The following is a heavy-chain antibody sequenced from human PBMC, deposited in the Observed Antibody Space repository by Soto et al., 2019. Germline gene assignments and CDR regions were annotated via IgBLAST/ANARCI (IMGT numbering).Heavy chain of an antibody. CDR2: ISGKTGKT. D-gene: IGHD2-2*01. Sequence: QVQLVQSGPEVEKPGASVKVSCKASGYTFTSYGISWVRQAPGQGLEWMGWISGKTGKTNYAQKFQGRVTISTDTSTSTAYMELRSLRSDDTAVYYCARVTREIILVGMDVWGQGTTVTVSS. V-gene: IGHV1-18*04. J-gene: IGHJ6*02. CDR3: ARVTREIILVGMDV. CDR1: GYTFTSYG.